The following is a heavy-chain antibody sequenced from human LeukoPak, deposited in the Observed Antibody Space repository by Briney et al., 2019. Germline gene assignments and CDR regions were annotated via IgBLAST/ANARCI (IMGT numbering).Heavy chain of an antibody. CDR3: AAPKSGLYGSGRPAYY. V-gene: IGHV4-4*07. CDR1: GGSISSYY. J-gene: IGHJ4*02. Sequence: PSETLSLTCTVSGGSISSYYWSWIRQPAGKGLEWIGRIYTSGSTNYNPSLKSRVTMSVDTSKNQFSLKLSSVTAADTAVYYCAAPKSGLYGSGRPAYYWGQGTLVTVSS. D-gene: IGHD3-10*01. CDR2: IYTSGST.